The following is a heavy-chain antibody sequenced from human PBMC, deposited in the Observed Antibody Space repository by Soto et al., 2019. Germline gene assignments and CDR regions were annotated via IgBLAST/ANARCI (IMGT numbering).Heavy chain of an antibody. J-gene: IGHJ5*02. CDR2: IYYDGNS. CDR1: GGSINSGDYY. D-gene: IGHD5-12*01. V-gene: IGHV4-30-4*01. Sequence: SETLSLTCTVSGGSINSGDYYWTWVRQPPGKGLEWVGYIYYDGNSQHNPSLKSRVTMSIDTSKNQFSLNLSSVTAADTAVYYCARDRRWLPRGPNNWLDLWGQGTQVTVSS. CDR3: ARDRRWLPRGPNNWLDL.